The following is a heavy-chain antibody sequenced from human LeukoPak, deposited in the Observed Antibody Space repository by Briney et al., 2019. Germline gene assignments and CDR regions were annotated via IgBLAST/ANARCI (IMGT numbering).Heavy chain of an antibody. D-gene: IGHD3-10*01. Sequence: SETLSLTCAVSGGSFSGYYWSWIRQPPGKGLEWIGEINHSGSTNYNPSLKSRVTISVDTSKNQFSLKLSSVTAADTAVYYCARGPYGSGSYFDYWGQGTLVTVSS. CDR1: GGSFSGYY. V-gene: IGHV4-34*01. J-gene: IGHJ4*02. CDR2: INHSGST. CDR3: ARGPYGSGSYFDY.